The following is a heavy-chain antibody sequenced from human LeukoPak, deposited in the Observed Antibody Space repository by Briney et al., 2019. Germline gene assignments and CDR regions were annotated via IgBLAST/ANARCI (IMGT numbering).Heavy chain of an antibody. J-gene: IGHJ5*02. Sequence: GGSLRLSCVASGFTFRSHGMHWVRQAPGKGLEWVATISYDGSNKYYVDSVRGRFTISRDNPKNTLYLQMNSLRAEDTAVYYCARSITGKTNWFDPWGQGTLVTVSS. CDR2: ISYDGSNK. CDR1: GFTFRSHG. CDR3: ARSITGKTNWFDP. V-gene: IGHV3-30*03. D-gene: IGHD1-20*01.